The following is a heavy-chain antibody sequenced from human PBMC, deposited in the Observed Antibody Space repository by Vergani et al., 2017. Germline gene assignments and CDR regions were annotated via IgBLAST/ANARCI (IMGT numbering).Heavy chain of an antibody. CDR1: GGSISSSSYY. V-gene: IGHV4-39*01. J-gene: IGHJ4*02. Sequence: QVQLQESGPGLVKPSETLSLTCTVSGGSISSSSYYWGWIRQPPGKGLEWIGSIYYSGSTYYNPSLKSRVTISVDTSKNQFSLKLSSVTAADTAVYYCARVHYYGSGSYYLGEYAYYFDYWGQGTLVTVSS. D-gene: IGHD3-10*01. CDR3: ARVHYYGSGSYYLGEYAYYFDY. CDR2: IYYSGST.